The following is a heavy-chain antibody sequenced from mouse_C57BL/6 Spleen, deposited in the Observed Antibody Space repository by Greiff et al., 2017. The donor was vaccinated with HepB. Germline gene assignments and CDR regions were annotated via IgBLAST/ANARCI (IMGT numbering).Heavy chain of an antibody. CDR2: IRSKSNNYAT. V-gene: IGHV10-1*01. D-gene: IGHD4-1*01. CDR1: GFSFNTYA. CDR3: VRQGTGTNWFAY. J-gene: IGHJ3*01. Sequence: EVQRVESGGGLVQPKGSLKLSCEASGFSFNTYAMNWVRQAPGKGLEWVARIRSKSNNYATYYADSVKDGFTISRDDSESMLYLQMNNLKTEDKAMYYCVRQGTGTNWFAYWGQGTLVTVSA.